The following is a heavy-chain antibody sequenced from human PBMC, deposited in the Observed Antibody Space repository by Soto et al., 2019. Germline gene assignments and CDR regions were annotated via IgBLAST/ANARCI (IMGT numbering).Heavy chain of an antibody. CDR2: INAGNGNT. V-gene: IGHV1-3*01. CDR3: AREPIVATLESLFDY. Sequence: GASVKVSCKASGYTFTSYAMHWVRQAPGQRLEWMGWINAGNGNTKYSQKFQGRVTITRDTSASTAYMELSSLRSEDTAVYYCAREPIVATLESLFDYWGQGTLVTVSS. CDR1: GYTFTSYA. J-gene: IGHJ4*02. D-gene: IGHD5-12*01.